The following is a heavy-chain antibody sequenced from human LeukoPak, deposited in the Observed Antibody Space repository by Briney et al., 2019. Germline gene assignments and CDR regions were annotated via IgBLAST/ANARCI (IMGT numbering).Heavy chain of an antibody. CDR1: GFTFSDYY. CDR2: ISSSGSTI. Sequence: GGSLRLSCAASGFTFSDYYMSWIRQAPGKGLEWVSYISSSGSTIYYADSVKGRFTISRDNAKNSLYLQMNSLRAEDTAVYYCARDRDYVWGSYRPPLGYWGQGTLVTVSS. CDR3: ARDRDYVWGSYRPPLGY. V-gene: IGHV3-11*01. D-gene: IGHD3-16*02. J-gene: IGHJ4*02.